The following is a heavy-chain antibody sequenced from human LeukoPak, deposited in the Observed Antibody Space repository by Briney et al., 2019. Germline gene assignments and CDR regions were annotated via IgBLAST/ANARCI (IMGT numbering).Heavy chain of an antibody. CDR1: GFTFRTYA. J-gene: IGHJ5*02. V-gene: IGHV3-23*01. D-gene: IGHD3-10*01. CDR2: ITGSGGTT. Sequence: GGSLRLSCAVSGFTFRTYAMSWVRQAPGKGLEWVSAITGSGGTTYYADSVKGRFTISRDNSKNTLYLQMNSLRAEDTAVYYCAKLSTFGDLSRVRFDPWGQGTLVTVSS. CDR3: AKLSTFGDLSRVRFDP.